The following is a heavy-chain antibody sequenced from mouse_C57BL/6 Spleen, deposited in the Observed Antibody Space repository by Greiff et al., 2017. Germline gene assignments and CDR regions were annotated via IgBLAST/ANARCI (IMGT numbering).Heavy chain of an antibody. V-gene: IGHV5-4*01. J-gene: IGHJ2*01. Sequence: DVHLVESGGGLVKPGGSLKLSCAASGFTFSSYAMSWVRQTPEKRLEWVATISDGGSYTYYPDNVKGRFTISRDNAKNNLYLQMSHLKSEDTAMYYCARDRTGSDYWGQGTTLTVSS. CDR2: ISDGGSYT. CDR1: GFTFSSYA. CDR3: ARDRTGSDY. D-gene: IGHD4-1*01.